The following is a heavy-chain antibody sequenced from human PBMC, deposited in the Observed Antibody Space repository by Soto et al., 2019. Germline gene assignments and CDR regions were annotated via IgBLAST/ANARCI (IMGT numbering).Heavy chain of an antibody. V-gene: IGHV3-30*18. CDR2: ISYDGSNK. D-gene: IGHD3-22*01. CDR1: GFTFSSYG. CDR3: AKGDYYDSSGYVDY. Sequence: QVQLVESGGGVVQPGRSLRLSCAASGFTFSSYGMHWVRQAPGKGLEWVAVISYDGSNKYYADSVKGRFTISRDNYKNPLYLQMNSLRAEDTAVYYCAKGDYYDSSGYVDYWGQGTLVTVSS. J-gene: IGHJ4*02.